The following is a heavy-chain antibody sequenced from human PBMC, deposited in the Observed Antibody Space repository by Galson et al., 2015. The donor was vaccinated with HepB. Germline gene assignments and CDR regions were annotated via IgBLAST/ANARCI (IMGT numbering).Heavy chain of an antibody. CDR3: ARTGQPSYDFDY. Sequence: SVKVSCKAPGYTFTGYYMHWVRQAPGQGLEWMGRINPNSGGTNYAQKFQGRVTMTRDTSISTAYMELSRLRSDDTAVYYCARTGQPSYDFDYWGQGTLVTVSS. V-gene: IGHV1-2*06. D-gene: IGHD5-18*01. CDR1: GYTFTGYY. J-gene: IGHJ4*02. CDR2: INPNSGGT.